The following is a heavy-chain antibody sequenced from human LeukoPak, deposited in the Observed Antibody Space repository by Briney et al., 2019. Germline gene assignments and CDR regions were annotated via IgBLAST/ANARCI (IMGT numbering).Heavy chain of an antibody. Sequence: GGSLRLSCAASGFSFSTYSMIWVRQAPGKGLEWVSSVSGTSEYIYYADSVRGRFTISRDNAKNTVYLQMNSLRAEDTAVYFCAKDQWYCSSTDCYGIFDCWGQGTLVIVSS. CDR3: AKDQWYCSSTDCYGIFDC. D-gene: IGHD2-2*01. CDR1: GFSFSTYS. J-gene: IGHJ4*02. CDR2: VSGTSEYI. V-gene: IGHV3-21*04.